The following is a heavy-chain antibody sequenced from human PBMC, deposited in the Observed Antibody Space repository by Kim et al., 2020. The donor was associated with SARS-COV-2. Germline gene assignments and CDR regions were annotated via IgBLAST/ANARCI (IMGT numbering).Heavy chain of an antibody. D-gene: IGHD3-22*01. CDR3: ARRGSSDGSAVNSYDV. V-gene: IGHV3-33*03. J-gene: IGHJ3*01. Sequence: DSVKGRVTISIDNSKDTLYLQMNSLRGEDTAVYYCARRGSSDGSAVNSYDVWRRGTMVTVSS.